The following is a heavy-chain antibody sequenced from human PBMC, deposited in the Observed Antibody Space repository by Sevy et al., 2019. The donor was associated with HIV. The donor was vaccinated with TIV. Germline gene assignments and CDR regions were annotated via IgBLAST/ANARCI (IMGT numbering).Heavy chain of an antibody. Sequence: ASVKVSCKASGYTFTGYYMHWVRQAPGQGLEWMGWINPNSGGTNYAQKFQGRVTMTKDTSISKANMELSRLRSDDTAVYYCARDHKAYYDFWSGYYTGIHWFDPWGQGTLVTVSS. CDR3: ARDHKAYYDFWSGYYTGIHWFDP. CDR1: GYTFTGYY. CDR2: INPNSGGT. D-gene: IGHD3-3*01. J-gene: IGHJ5*02. V-gene: IGHV1-2*02.